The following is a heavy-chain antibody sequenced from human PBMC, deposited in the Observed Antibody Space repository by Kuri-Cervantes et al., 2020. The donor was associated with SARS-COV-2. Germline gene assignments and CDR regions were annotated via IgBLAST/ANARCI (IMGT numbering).Heavy chain of an antibody. J-gene: IGHJ6*02. CDR2: ISGSGGST. CDR3: AKSGYSSSSYYYYYGMDV. Sequence: GESLKISCAASGFTCSSYAMSWVRQAPGKGLEWVSAISGSGGSTYYADSVKGRFIISRDNSKNTLYLQMNSLRAEDTAVYYCAKSGYSSSSYYYYYGMDVWCQGTTVTVSS. CDR1: GFTCSSYA. D-gene: IGHD6-6*01. V-gene: IGHV3-23*01.